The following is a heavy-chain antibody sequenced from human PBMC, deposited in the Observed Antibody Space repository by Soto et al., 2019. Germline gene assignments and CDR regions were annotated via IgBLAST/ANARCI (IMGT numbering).Heavy chain of an antibody. CDR3: ARLLEATVTAPVYYFDY. J-gene: IGHJ4*02. V-gene: IGHV4-59*08. CDR1: GGSISSYY. CDR2: IYYSGST. D-gene: IGHD4-17*01. Sequence: QVQLQESGPGLVKPSETLSLTCTVSGGSISSYYWSWIRQPPGKGLEWIGYIYYSGSTNYNPSLKSRVTISVDTSKNQFSLKLSSVTAADTAVYYCARLLEATVTAPVYYFDYWGQGTLVTVSS.